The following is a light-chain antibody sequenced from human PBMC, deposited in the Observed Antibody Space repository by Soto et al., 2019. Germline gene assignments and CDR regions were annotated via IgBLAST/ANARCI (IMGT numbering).Light chain of an antibody. CDR3: QQDNSFPLT. J-gene: IGKJ4*01. CDR1: PGISSR. V-gene: IGKV1-12*01. Sequence: DIQMTQSPSSVSASVGDRVTITCRASPGISSRLAWYQQKPGKAPNLLIYAASNLQSGFPSRFSGSGSETDFTLTIGSLQPEDFATYYCQQDNSFPLTFGGGTKVEIK. CDR2: AAS.